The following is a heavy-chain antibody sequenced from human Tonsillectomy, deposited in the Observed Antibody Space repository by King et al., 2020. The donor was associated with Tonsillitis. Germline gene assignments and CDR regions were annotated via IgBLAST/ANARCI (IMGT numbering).Heavy chain of an antibody. CDR3: ARITDYDSSGYYYGY. CDR2: IFSNDEK. J-gene: IGHJ4*02. D-gene: IGHD3-22*01. Sequence: TLKESGPVLVKPTETLTLTCTVSGFSLSNARMGVSWIRQPPGKALEWLAHIFSNDEKSYSTSLKNRLTISKDTSKSQVVLTMTNMDPVDTATYYCARITDYDSSGYYYGYWGQGTLVTVSS. CDR1: GFSLSNARMG. V-gene: IGHV2-26*01.